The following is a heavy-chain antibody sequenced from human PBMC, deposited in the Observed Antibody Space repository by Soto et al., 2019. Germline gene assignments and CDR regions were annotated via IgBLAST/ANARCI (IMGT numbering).Heavy chain of an antibody. J-gene: IGHJ6*02. CDR3: ARHMVSGRPYYYGMDV. D-gene: IGHD3-3*01. Sequence: GESLKISCKGSGYSFTSYWIGWVRQMPGKGLEWMGIIYPGDSDTRYSPYFQGQVTISADKSISTAYLQWSSLKASDTAMYYCARHMVSGRPYYYGMDVWGQGTTVTVSS. CDR1: GYSFTSYW. V-gene: IGHV5-51*01. CDR2: IYPGDSDT.